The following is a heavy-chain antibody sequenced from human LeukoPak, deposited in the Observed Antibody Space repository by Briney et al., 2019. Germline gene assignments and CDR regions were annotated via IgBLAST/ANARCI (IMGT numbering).Heavy chain of an antibody. J-gene: IGHJ4*02. CDR3: ARGGTFDY. V-gene: IGHV1-3*01. CDR1: GYTFTTYN. CDR2: INAANGNT. Sequence: EASVKVSCKASGYTFTTYNVHWVRQAPGQRLEWMGWINAANGNTKSSQKFQGRVTITRDTSATTAYMELSSLRSEDTAVYYCARGGTFDYWGQGTLVTVSS.